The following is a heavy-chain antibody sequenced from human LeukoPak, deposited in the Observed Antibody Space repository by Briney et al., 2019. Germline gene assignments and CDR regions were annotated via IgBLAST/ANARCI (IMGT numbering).Heavy chain of an antibody. J-gene: IGHJ4*02. CDR2: ISSSSSYI. Sequence: GGSLRLSCAASGFTFSGYTMNWVRQAPGKGLEWVSSISSSSSYIYYADSMKGRFTISRDNAKNSLYLQMNSLRAEDTAVYSCARDFSGDYWGQGTLVTVSS. CDR3: ARDFSGDY. D-gene: IGHD1-14*01. V-gene: IGHV3-21*01. CDR1: GFTFSGYT.